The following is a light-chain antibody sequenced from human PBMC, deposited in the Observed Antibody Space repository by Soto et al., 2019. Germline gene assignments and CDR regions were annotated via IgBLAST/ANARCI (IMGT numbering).Light chain of an antibody. CDR1: QSVSNY. V-gene: IGKV3-11*01. Sequence: EIVLTQSPATLSLSPGERATLSCRASQSVSNYLAWYQQKPGQAPRLLIYNASDRATGIPVRFTGSGSGTDFTLTIFSLEPEDFAAYYCQQRSNWPRTFGKGTKVDIK. CDR3: QQRSNWPRT. CDR2: NAS. J-gene: IGKJ1*01.